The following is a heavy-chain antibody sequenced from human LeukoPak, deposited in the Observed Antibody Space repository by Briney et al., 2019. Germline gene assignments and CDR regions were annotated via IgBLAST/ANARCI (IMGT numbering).Heavy chain of an antibody. J-gene: IGHJ4*02. CDR3: AKYRLPPTFDC. Sequence: GGSLRLSCAASGFTFSSYGMNWVRQAPGKGPEWVSTISGSGVSTYYADSVKGRFTITRDTSKNTLYLQLNSLRAEDTAVYYCAKYRLPPTFDCWSQGTLVTVSS. V-gene: IGHV3-23*01. CDR1: GFTFSSYG. D-gene: IGHD5-12*01. CDR2: ISGSGVST.